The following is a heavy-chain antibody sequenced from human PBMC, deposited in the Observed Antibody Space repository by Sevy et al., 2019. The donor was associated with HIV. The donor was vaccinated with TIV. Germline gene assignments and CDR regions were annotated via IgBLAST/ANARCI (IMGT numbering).Heavy chain of an antibody. CDR3: ALERLSSDVAEYFQN. Sequence: GGSLRLSCAASAFTFSSYAMHWVRQAPGKGLEWVAVISYDGINKYYADSVKGRFTISRDNFKNSLSLQMNSLRAEDTAVYFCALERLSSDVAEYFQNWGQGTLVTVSS. CDR2: ISYDGINK. V-gene: IGHV3-30-3*01. CDR1: AFTFSSYA. D-gene: IGHD1-1*01. J-gene: IGHJ1*01.